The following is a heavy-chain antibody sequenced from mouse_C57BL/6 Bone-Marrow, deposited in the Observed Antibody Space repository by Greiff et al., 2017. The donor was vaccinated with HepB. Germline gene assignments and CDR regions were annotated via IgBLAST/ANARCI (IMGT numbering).Heavy chain of an antibody. J-gene: IGHJ1*03. Sequence: QVQLQQPGAELVKPGASVKLSCKASGYTFTSYWMQWVKQRPGQGLEWIGEIDPSDSYTNYNQKFKGKATLTVDTSSSTAYMQLSSLTSEDSAVYYCARAIITTVVYWYFDVWGTGTTVTVSS. CDR2: IDPSDSYT. CDR3: ARAIITTVVYWYFDV. CDR1: GYTFTSYW. D-gene: IGHD1-1*01. V-gene: IGHV1-50*01.